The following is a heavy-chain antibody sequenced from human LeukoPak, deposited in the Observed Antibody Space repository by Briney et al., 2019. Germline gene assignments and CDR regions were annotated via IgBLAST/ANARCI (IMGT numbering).Heavy chain of an antibody. Sequence: GESLKISCKGSGYMFTSYWIGWVRQMPGKGLEWMGIIYPGDSDARYSPSFRGQVTISADKSISTAYLQWITLKASVTAMYYCARLGPVTATYFFDYWGQGTLVTVSP. J-gene: IGHJ4*02. CDR1: GYMFTSYW. CDR3: ARLGPVTATYFFDY. V-gene: IGHV5-51*01. D-gene: IGHD2-21*02. CDR2: IYPGDSDA.